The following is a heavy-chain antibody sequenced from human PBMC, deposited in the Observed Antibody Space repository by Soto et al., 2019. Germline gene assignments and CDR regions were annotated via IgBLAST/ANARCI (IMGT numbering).Heavy chain of an antibody. D-gene: IGHD3-10*01. J-gene: IGHJ4*02. CDR2: IRWNSDSI. CDR3: AKANPGASVGPYFDY. V-gene: IGHV3-9*01. Sequence: GGSLRLSCAAAGFTLDDYAMHWVRQAPGKGLEWVSGIRWNSDSIGYADSVKDRFTISRDNAKKSLYLQMDSLSAEDTDLYYCAKANPGASVGPYFDYWGQGTLVTVSS. CDR1: GFTLDDYA.